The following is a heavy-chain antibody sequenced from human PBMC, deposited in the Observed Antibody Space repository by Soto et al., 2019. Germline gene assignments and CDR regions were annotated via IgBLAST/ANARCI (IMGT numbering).Heavy chain of an antibody. J-gene: IGHJ2*01. D-gene: IGHD2-15*01. Sequence: QVQLQQWGAGLLKPSETLSLTCAVYGGSFSGYYWSWIRQPPGKGLEWIGEINHSGSTNYNPSLKSPVTISVDTSKKQFSLKLSSVTAADTAVYYCARGVVAAKKGWYFDLWGRGTLVTVSS. V-gene: IGHV4-34*01. CDR3: ARGVVAAKKGWYFDL. CDR1: GGSFSGYY. CDR2: INHSGST.